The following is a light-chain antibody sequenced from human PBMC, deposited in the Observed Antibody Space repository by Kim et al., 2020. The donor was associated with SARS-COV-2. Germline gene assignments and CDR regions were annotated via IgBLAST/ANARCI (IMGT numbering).Light chain of an antibody. J-gene: IGKJ5*01. CDR2: KAS. CDR1: QSISNW. Sequence: ASVGDRVTITCRASQSISNWLAWYQQKPGKAPKLLIYKASTLESGVPSRFSGSGSGTEFTLTIISLQPDDVATYFCQEYNTYPIIFGQGTRLEIK. CDR3: QEYNTYPII. V-gene: IGKV1-5*03.